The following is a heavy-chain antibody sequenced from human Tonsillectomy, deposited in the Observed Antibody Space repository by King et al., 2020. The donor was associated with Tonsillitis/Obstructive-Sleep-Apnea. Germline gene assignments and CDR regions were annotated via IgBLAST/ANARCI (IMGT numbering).Heavy chain of an antibody. CDR2: IYWDDDK. J-gene: IGHJ4*02. V-gene: IGHV2-5*02. Sequence: ITLKESGPTLVKPTQTLTLTCTFSGFSLSTSGVGVGWIRQPPGKALEWHALIYWDDDKRYSPSLKSRLTITKDTSKKQVVLTMINMDPVDTATYYCVHTVTTITDFDYWGQGALVTVSS. CDR3: VHTVTTITDFDY. CDR1: GFSLSTSGVG. D-gene: IGHD4-11*01.